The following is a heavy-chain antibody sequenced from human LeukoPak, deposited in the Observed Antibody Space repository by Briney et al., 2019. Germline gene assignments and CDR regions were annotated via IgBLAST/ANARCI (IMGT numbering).Heavy chain of an antibody. CDR3: ARGVWFGELPLGYYYYGMDV. CDR2: IYYSVST. D-gene: IGHD3-10*01. Sequence: SQTLSLTCTVSGGSISSGGYYWSWIRQHPGKGLEWIGYIYYSVSTYYNPSLKSRVTISVDTSKNQFCLKLSSVTAADTAVYYCARGVWFGELPLGYYYYGMDVWGQGTTVTVSS. V-gene: IGHV4-31*03. CDR1: GGSISSGGYY. J-gene: IGHJ6*02.